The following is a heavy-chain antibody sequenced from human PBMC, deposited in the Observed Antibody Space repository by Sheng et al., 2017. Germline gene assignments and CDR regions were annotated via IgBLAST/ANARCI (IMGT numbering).Heavy chain of an antibody. Sequence: QVQLQQWGAGLLKPSETLSLTCAVYGGSFSGYYWSWIRQPPGKGLEWIGEINHSGSTNYNPSLKSRVTISVDTSKNQFSLKLSSVTAADTAVYYCARATTLKNYGSGSYSFSYYYYGMDVWGQGTTVTVSS. CDR3: ARATTLKNYGSGSYSFSYYYYGMDV. D-gene: IGHD3-10*01. V-gene: IGHV4-34*01. CDR1: GGSFSGYY. J-gene: IGHJ6*02. CDR2: INHSGST.